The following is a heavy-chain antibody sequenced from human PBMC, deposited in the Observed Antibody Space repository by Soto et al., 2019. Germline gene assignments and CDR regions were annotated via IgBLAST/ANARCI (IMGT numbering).Heavy chain of an antibody. Sequence: QVQLVESGGGVVQPGRSLRLSCAASGFTFSSYGMHWVRQAPGKGLEWVAVISYDGSNKYYADSVKGRFTISRDNSKNTLYLQMNSLRAEDTAVYYCAKALLLWFGEFGYGMDVWGQGTTVTVSS. CDR3: AKALLLWFGEFGYGMDV. D-gene: IGHD3-10*01. CDR1: GFTFSSYG. V-gene: IGHV3-30*18. J-gene: IGHJ6*02. CDR2: ISYDGSNK.